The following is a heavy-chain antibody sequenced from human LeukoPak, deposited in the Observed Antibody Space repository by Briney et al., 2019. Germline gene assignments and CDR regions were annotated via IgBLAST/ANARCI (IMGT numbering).Heavy chain of an antibody. V-gene: IGHV3-15*01. CDR1: GFTFSKAW. CDR2: IKSKTDGGTT. Sequence: PGGSLRLSCAASGFTFSKAWMSWVRQAPEKGLEWVGRIKSKTDGGTTDYAAPVKGRFTISRDDSRNTLSLQMNSLKTEDTAVYYCTTITMIREHEDYWGQGTLVTVSS. CDR3: TTITMIREHEDY. J-gene: IGHJ4*02. D-gene: IGHD3-10*01.